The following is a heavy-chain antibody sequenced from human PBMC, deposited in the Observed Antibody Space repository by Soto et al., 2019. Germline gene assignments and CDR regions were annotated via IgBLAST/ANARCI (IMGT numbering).Heavy chain of an antibody. V-gene: IGHV4-59*01. CDR3: AGSGHSFGGVV. CDR2: IFYTGST. Sequence: LSLTCTVSGGSMSGYYCSWIRQPPGKGLEYIGYIFYTGSTSYNASLTSRVAISLDTPNNQISLKLKSVTAADTAVYYCAGSGHSFGGVVWGQGILVTVSS. CDR1: GGSMSGYY. D-gene: IGHD3-16*01. J-gene: IGHJ4*02.